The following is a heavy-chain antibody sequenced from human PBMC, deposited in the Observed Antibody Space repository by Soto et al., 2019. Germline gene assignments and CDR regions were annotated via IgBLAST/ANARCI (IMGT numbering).Heavy chain of an antibody. Sequence: ASVKVSCKASGYTFTGYYMHWVRQAPGQGLEWMGWINPNSGGTNYAQKFQGWVTMTRDTSINTAYMELSRLRSDDTAVYYCARGFEYSSSSAFDIWGQGTMVTVSS. CDR3: ARGFEYSSSSAFDI. CDR1: GYTFTGYY. V-gene: IGHV1-2*04. CDR2: INPNSGGT. J-gene: IGHJ3*02. D-gene: IGHD6-6*01.